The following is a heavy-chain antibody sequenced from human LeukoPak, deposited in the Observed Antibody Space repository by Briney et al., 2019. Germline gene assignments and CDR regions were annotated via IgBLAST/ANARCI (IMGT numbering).Heavy chain of an antibody. CDR3: ARQTAYGDYVH. J-gene: IGHJ4*02. CDR1: GGSFSGYY. D-gene: IGHD4-17*01. CDR2: INHSGST. V-gene: IGHV4-34*01. Sequence: PSETLSLTCAVYGGSFSGYYWSWIRQPPGKGLEWIGEINHSGSTNYNPSLKSRVTISVDTSKNQFSLKLSSVTAADTAVYYCARQTAYGDYVHWGQGTLVTVSS.